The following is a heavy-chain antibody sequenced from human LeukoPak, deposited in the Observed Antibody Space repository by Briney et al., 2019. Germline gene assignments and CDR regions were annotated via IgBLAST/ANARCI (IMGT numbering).Heavy chain of an antibody. CDR3: ARGGRGYCTNGVCHTPNSNYYYMVV. J-gene: IGHJ6*03. CDR1: GYSFTSYG. Sequence: GESLKISCKGSGYSFTSYGISWVRQAPGQGLEWMGWISAYNGNTNYAQKLQGRVTMTTDTSTSTAYLELRSLRSDDTAVYYCARGGRGYCTNGVCHTPNSNYYYMVVWAKGNTSTVSS. CDR2: ISAYNGNT. V-gene: IGHV1-18*01. D-gene: IGHD2-8*01.